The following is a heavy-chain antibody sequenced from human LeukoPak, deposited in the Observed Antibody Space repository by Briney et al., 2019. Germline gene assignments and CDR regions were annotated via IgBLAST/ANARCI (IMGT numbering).Heavy chain of an antibody. V-gene: IGHV3-7*03. CDR2: IKQDGGEK. CDR1: GITFSSYW. Sequence: GGSLRLSCADSGITFSSYWMSWVRQAPGKGLEWVANIKQDGGEKYYVDSVKGRFTIFRDNAKNSLYLQMNNLRVEDTAVYYCARDGRPLDYWGQGTLVTVSS. CDR3: ARDGRPLDY. J-gene: IGHJ4*02.